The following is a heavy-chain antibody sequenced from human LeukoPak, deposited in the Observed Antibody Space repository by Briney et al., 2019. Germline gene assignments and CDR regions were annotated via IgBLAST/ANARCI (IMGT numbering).Heavy chain of an antibody. V-gene: IGHV4-59*01. Sequence: SETLSLTCTVSGGSISSYYWSWIRQPPGKGLEWIGYIYYSGSTDYNPSLKSRVTISVDTSKNQFSLRLSSVTAADTAVYYCARGTGSGSYPFDYWGQGTLVTVSS. D-gene: IGHD3-10*01. J-gene: IGHJ4*02. CDR2: IYYSGST. CDR1: GGSISSYY. CDR3: ARGTGSGSYPFDY.